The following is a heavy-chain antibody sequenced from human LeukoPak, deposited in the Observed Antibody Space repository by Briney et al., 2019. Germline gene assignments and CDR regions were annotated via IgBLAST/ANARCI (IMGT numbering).Heavy chain of an antibody. J-gene: IGHJ3*01. Sequence: QSGGSLRLSCAASGFTFSNYWMHWVRQAPGKGLVWVSRIYSDGSTTTYADSVKGRFTISRDNAKNSLFLQVNSLRDEDTAVYYCARDDRFDGSGHYSAFDVWGQGTMVTVSS. CDR1: GFTFSNYW. D-gene: IGHD3-22*01. CDR3: ARDDRFDGSGHYSAFDV. V-gene: IGHV3-74*03. CDR2: IYSDGSTT.